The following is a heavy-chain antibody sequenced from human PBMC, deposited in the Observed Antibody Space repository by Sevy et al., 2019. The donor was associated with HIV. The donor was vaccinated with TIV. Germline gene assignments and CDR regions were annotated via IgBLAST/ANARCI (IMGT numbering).Heavy chain of an antibody. J-gene: IGHJ4*02. D-gene: IGHD5-18*01. V-gene: IGHV3-21*01. CDR1: GFIFSSYS. CDR3: ARTKSNTAMVSSDY. Sequence: GGSLRLSCAASGFIFSSYSMNWVRQAPGKGLEWVSSISSSSSYIYYADSVKGRFTISRDNAKNSLYLQMNTLRAEDTAVYYCARTKSNTAMVSSDYWGQGTLVTVSS. CDR2: ISSSSSYI.